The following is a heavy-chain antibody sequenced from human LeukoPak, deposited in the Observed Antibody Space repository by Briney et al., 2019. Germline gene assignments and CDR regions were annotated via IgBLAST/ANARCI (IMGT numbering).Heavy chain of an antibody. V-gene: IGHV3-74*01. CDR1: GFSFSRYW. J-gene: IGHJ5*02. CDR2: LRADGSVT. CDR3: ATAGGDGSRMGFDP. Sequence: GGSLRLSSADPGFSFSRYWMHWGRQTPRKGLVWVSCLRADGSVTRYADSVKGRFTISRDNTKSTLYLQMHSLRAEDTAVYYCATAGGDGSRMGFDPWGQGTLVTVSS. D-gene: IGHD2-15*01.